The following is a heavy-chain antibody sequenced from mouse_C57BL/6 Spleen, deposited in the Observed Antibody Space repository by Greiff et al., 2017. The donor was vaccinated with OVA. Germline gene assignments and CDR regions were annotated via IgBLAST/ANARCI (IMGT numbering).Heavy chain of an antibody. J-gene: IGHJ2*01. CDR1: GYTFTSYW. CDR2: IDPSDSYT. V-gene: IGHV1-69*01. CDR3: AVGDYDEDY. Sequence: QVQLQQPGAELVMPGASVKLSCKASGYTFTSYWMHWVKQRPGQGLEWIGEIDPSDSYTNYNQKFKGKSTLTVDKSSSTAYMQLSSLTSEDSAVYYCAVGDYDEDYWGQGTTLTVSS. D-gene: IGHD2-4*01.